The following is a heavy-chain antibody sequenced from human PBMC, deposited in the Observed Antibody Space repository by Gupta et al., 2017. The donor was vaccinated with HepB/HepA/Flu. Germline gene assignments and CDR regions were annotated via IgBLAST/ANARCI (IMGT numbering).Heavy chain of an antibody. Sequence: QLQLLQSGPGLVKPSETLSLTCTVSGGSLRNINFWGWIRQPPGRGLEWIGSIHYSGTTYYNPSLKSRVTMSVDTSKSQVSLKLTSVTAADSAVFYCVRQPISYYYYMDVWGKGTTVTVSS. CDR1: GGSLRNINF. CDR3: VRQPISYYYYMDV. J-gene: IGHJ6*03. D-gene: IGHD3-10*01. V-gene: IGHV4-39*01. CDR2: IHYSGTT.